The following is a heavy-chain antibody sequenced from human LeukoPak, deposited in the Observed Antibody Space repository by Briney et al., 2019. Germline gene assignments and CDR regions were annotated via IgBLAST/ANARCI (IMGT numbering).Heavy chain of an antibody. CDR1: GFTFDDYT. CDR3: AKGNYYYDSSGSFDY. D-gene: IGHD3-22*01. Sequence: GGSLRLSCAASGFTFDDYTMHWVRQAPGKGLEWVSLISWDGGSTYYADSVKSRFTISRDNSKNSLYLQMNSLRTEDTALYYCAKGNYYYDSSGSFDYWGQGTLVTVSS. J-gene: IGHJ4*02. CDR2: ISWDGGST. V-gene: IGHV3-43*01.